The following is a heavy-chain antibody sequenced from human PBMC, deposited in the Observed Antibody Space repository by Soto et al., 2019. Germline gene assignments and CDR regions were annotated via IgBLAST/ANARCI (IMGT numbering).Heavy chain of an antibody. D-gene: IGHD4-17*01. CDR3: ARSPEATVTAFDY. V-gene: IGHV4-31*03. CDR1: GGSISSGGYY. CDR2: IFYSGST. Sequence: QVQLQESGPGLVKPSQTLSLTCTVSGGSISSGGYYWSWIRQHPGKGLEWFGYIFYSGSTYYNPSLKSRVTISVETSKNQFSLKLRAVTAAGTAVDYCARSPEATVTAFDYWGQGTLVTVSS. J-gene: IGHJ4*02.